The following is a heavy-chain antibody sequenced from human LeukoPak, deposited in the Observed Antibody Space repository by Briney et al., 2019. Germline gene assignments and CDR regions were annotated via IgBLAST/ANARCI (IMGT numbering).Heavy chain of an antibody. CDR1: GYTFTSYG. J-gene: IGHJ5*02. CDR3: ARELEGNWFDP. Sequence: ASVKVSCKASGYTFTSYGISWVRQAPGQGLEWMGWISAYNGNTNYARKLQGRATMTTDTSTSTAYMELRSLRSDDTAVYYCARELEGNWFDPWGQGTLVTVSS. V-gene: IGHV1-18*01. CDR2: ISAYNGNT.